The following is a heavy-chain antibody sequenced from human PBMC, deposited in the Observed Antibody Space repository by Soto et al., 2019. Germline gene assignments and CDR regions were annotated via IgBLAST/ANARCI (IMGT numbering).Heavy chain of an antibody. CDR2: IYYSGST. V-gene: IGHV4-31*03. CDR3: ARVDDYGDDFDY. Sequence: PSETLSLTCTVSGGSISSGGYYWSWIRQHPGKGLEWIGYIYYSGSTYYNPSLKSRVTISVDTSKNQFSLKLSSVTAADTAVYYCARVDDYGDDFDYWGQGTLVTVSS. CDR1: GGSISSGGYY. D-gene: IGHD4-17*01. J-gene: IGHJ4*02.